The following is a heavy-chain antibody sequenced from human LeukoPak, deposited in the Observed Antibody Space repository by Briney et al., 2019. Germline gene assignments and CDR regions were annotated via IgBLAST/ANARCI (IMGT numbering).Heavy chain of an antibody. J-gene: IGHJ4*02. CDR3: ARVSSGWYYFDY. CDR2: INPSGGST. CDR1: GYTFTGYY. V-gene: IGHV1-46*01. D-gene: IGHD6-19*01. Sequence: GASVKVSCKAAGYTFTGYYMFWVRQAPGQGLEWMGIINPSGGSTSYAQKFQGRVTMTRDTSTSTVYMELSSLRSEDTAVYYCARVSSGWYYFDYWGQGTLVTVSS.